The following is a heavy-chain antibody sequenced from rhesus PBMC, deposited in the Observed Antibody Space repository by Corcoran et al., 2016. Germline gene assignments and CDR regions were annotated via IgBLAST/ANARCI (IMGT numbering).Heavy chain of an antibody. D-gene: IGHD4-23*01. CDR3: ARDTVTKGFDY. CDR1: GGSVSSSNW. J-gene: IGHJ4*01. Sequence: QVQLQESGPGLVKPSETLSLTCAVSGGSVSSSNWWSWIRQPPGKGLEWIGYISGSIGSTYYNPSLNSRVTFSTDTSKNQFSLKLSSVTAADTAVYYCARDTVTKGFDYWGQGVLVTVSS. CDR2: ISGSIGST. V-gene: IGHV4-65*01.